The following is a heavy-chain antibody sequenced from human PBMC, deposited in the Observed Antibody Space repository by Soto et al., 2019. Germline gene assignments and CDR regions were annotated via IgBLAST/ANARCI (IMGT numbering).Heavy chain of an antibody. D-gene: IGHD1-1*01. V-gene: IGHV6-1*01. CDR1: WDSVSSNSAG. Sequence: PSQTLSRTCDISWDSVSSNSAGWNWIRQPPSRGLEWLGRTYYKSKWYYTYAASVKSRITVSPDTSKNQFSLQLTSVTPEDTAVYYCARGSWDDVSGHYYMDVWDKGTTVTVSS. CDR2: TYYKSKWYY. J-gene: IGHJ6*03. CDR3: ARGSWDDVSGHYYMDV.